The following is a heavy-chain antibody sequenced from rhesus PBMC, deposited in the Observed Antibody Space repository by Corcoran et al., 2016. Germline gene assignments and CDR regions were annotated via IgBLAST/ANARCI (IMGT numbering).Heavy chain of an antibody. CDR3: ARIRPYRFAFDF. CDR2: IYGSGGST. J-gene: IGHJ3*01. Sequence: QVQLQESGPGLVKPSATLSLTGAVSGGSISSNYWRWIRQPPGKGLEWIGRIYGSGGSTDYNTSLRSRVTISTDTSKNQFSLKLSSVTAADTAVYYCARIRPYRFAFDFWGQGLRVTVSS. D-gene: IGHD1-1*01. V-gene: IGHV4-160*01. CDR1: GGSISSNY.